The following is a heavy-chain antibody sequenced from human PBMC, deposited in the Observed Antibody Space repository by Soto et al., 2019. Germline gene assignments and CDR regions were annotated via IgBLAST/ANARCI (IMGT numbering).Heavy chain of an antibody. J-gene: IGHJ5*02. CDR1: GGSISSYY. V-gene: IGHV4-59*08. D-gene: IGHD3-10*01. CDR2: IYYSGST. CDR3: ARLGVRGVIVSFWFDP. Sequence: SETLSLTCTVSGGSISSYYWSWIRQPPGKGLEWIGYIYYSGSTNYNPSLKSRVTISVDTSKNQFSLKLSSVTAADTAVYYCARLGVRGVIVSFWFDPWGQGTLVTVSS.